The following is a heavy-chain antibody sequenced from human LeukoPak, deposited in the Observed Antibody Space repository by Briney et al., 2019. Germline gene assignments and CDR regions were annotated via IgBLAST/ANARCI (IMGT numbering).Heavy chain of an antibody. J-gene: IGHJ4*02. CDR3: AKEPGL. Sequence: PGGSLRLFCAASGFTFNNYAMNCVRQAPGKGLEWVSSICGSGDSTYYADSVKGQFTISRDNSKNTLYLQINGLRADDTSEYYCAKEPGLWGQGTLVTVSS. CDR2: ICGSGDST. CDR1: GFTFNNYA. V-gene: IGHV3-23*01.